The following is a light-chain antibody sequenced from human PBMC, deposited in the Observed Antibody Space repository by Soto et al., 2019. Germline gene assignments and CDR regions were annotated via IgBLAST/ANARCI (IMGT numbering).Light chain of an antibody. CDR2: LVT. V-gene: IGLV2-8*01. Sequence: QSVLTQPPSASGSPGQSVTMSCTGTSSDVGGYNYVSWYQQHPGKAPKLMIYLVTQRPSGVPDRFSGSKSGNTASLTVSGLQAEDEADYYCSSYAGSNNLVVFGGGTKLTAL. J-gene: IGLJ2*01. CDR3: SSYAGSNNLVV. CDR1: SSDVGGYNY.